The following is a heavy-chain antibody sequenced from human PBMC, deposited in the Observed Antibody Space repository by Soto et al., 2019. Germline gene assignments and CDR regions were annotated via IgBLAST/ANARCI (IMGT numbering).Heavy chain of an antibody. CDR3: ARSDSSSRLSYYGMDV. V-gene: IGHV1-69*06. CDR2: IIPIFGTG. J-gene: IGHJ6*02. D-gene: IGHD6-6*01. Sequence: QVQLVQSGAEVKKPGSSVKVSCKASGGAFSSYAISWVRQAPGQGLEWMGGIIPIFGTGNYAQKFQGRVTITADKSTSTAYMELSSLRTEDTAVYYCARSDSSSRLSYYGMDVWGQGTTVTVSS. CDR1: GGAFSSYA.